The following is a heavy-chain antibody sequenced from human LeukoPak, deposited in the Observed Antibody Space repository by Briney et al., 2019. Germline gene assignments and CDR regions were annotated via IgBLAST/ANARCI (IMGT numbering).Heavy chain of an antibody. Sequence: GGSLGLSCAASGFTVSSNYMSWVRQAPGKGLEWVSVIYCGGSTYYADSVKGRFTISRDNSKNTLYLQMNSLRAEDTAVYYCARGMGSCWYDNGLGYWGQGTLVTVSS. CDR3: ARGMGSCWYDNGLGY. D-gene: IGHD6-19*01. V-gene: IGHV3-53*01. CDR2: IYCGGST. CDR1: GFTVSSNY. J-gene: IGHJ4*02.